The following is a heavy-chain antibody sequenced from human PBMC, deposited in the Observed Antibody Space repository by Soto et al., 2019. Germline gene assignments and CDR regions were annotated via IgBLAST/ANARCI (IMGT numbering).Heavy chain of an antibody. CDR1: GFTFSSYA. CDR3: ARDGGYSYGDYYCYGMDV. D-gene: IGHD5-18*01. CDR2: ISYDGSNK. V-gene: IGHV3-30-3*01. J-gene: IGHJ6*02. Sequence: QVQLVESGGGVVQPGRSLRLSCAASGFTFSSYAMHWVRQAPGKGLEWVAVISYDGSNKYYADSVKGRFTISRDNSKNTLYLQMNSLRAEDTAVYYCARDGGYSYGDYYCYGMDVWGQGTTVTVSS.